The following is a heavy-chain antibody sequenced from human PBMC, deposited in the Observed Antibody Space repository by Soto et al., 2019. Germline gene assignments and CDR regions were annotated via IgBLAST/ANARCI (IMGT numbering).Heavy chain of an antibody. J-gene: IGHJ4*02. CDR1: GGSITRNNHY. CDR2: ILYSGST. D-gene: IGHD6-19*01. Sequence: QLQLQESGPGLVKPSETLSLTCIVSGGSITRNNHYWGWIRQSPGKGLEGIGSILYSGSTNYNPSPKSRVTLSVETSKNQFSLKMSSVTAADTALYYCARLGSSGWYQGSYFDYWGQGTLVTVSS. V-gene: IGHV4-39*01. CDR3: ARLGSSGWYQGSYFDY.